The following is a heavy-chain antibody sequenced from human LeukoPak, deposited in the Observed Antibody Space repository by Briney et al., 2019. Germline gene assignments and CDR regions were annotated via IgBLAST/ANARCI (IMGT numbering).Heavy chain of an antibody. CDR2: IWYDGSNK. CDR3: ARDYDYVWGSYRRYDAFDI. V-gene: IGHV3-33*01. D-gene: IGHD3-16*02. Sequence: GRSLRLSCAASGFTFSSYGMHWVRQAPGKGLEWVAVIWYDGSNKYYADSVKGRFTISRDNSKNTLYLQMNSLRAEDTAVYYCARDYDYVWGSYRRYDAFDIWGQGTTVTVSS. CDR1: GFTFSSYG. J-gene: IGHJ3*02.